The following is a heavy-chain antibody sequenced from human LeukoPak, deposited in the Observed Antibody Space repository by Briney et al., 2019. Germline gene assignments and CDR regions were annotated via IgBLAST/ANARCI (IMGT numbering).Heavy chain of an antibody. CDR2: ISWNSGSI. CDR1: GFTFDDYA. D-gene: IGHD5-18*01. J-gene: IGHJ4*02. CDR3: AKAASGYSYGYPFDY. V-gene: IGHV3-9*01. Sequence: GGSLRLSCAASGFTFDDYAMHWVRQAPGKGLEWVSGISWNSGSIGYADSVKGRFTISRDNAKNSLYLQMNSLRAEDTASYYCAKAASGYSYGYPFDYWGQGTLVTVSS.